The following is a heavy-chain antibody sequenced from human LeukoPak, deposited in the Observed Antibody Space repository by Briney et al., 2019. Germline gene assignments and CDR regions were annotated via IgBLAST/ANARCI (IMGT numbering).Heavy chain of an antibody. CDR1: GYSFGSGNY. J-gene: IGHJ4*02. D-gene: IGHD6-19*01. Sequence: PSETLSLTCTVSGYSFGSGNYWDWIRQPPGKGLEWIGSIYHSGSTYYNPSLKSRVTISVDTSKNQFSLKLSSVTAADTAVYYCARRVAGYWIFDYWGQGTLVTVSS. CDR2: IYHSGST. V-gene: IGHV4-38-2*02. CDR3: ARRVAGYWIFDY.